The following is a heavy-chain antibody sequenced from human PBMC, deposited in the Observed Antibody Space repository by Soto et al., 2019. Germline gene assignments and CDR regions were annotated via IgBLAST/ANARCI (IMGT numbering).Heavy chain of an antibody. V-gene: IGHV1-2*02. CDR1: GYTFAGYY. Sequence: ASVKVSCKASGYTFAGYYMHWVRQAPGQGLEWMGWINPNSGGTNYAQKFQGRVTMTRDTSISTAYMELSRLRSDDTAVYYCARGGYSSSSGGLHWFDPWGQGTLVTVSS. J-gene: IGHJ5*02. CDR3: ARGGYSSSSGGLHWFDP. D-gene: IGHD6-6*01. CDR2: INPNSGGT.